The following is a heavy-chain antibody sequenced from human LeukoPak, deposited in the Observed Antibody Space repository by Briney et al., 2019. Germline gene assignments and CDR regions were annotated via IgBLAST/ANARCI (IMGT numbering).Heavy chain of an antibody. Sequence: ASVKVSCKASGYTFTGYYMHWVRQAPGQGLEWMGWINPNSGGTNYAQKFQGRVTMTRDKYISTAYMELSRLRSDATAVYYCAREGDGYDLAWGQGTLVTVSS. CDR1: GYTFTGYY. D-gene: IGHD5-24*01. CDR3: AREGDGYDLA. CDR2: INPNSGGT. J-gene: IGHJ5*02. V-gene: IGHV1-2*02.